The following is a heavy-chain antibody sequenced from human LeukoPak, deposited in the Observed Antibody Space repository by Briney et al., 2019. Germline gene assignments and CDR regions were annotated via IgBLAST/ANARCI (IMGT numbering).Heavy chain of an antibody. V-gene: IGHV3-30*18. J-gene: IGHJ4*02. Sequence: GRSLRLSCAASGFTFSSYGMHWVRQAPGKGLEWVAVISYDGSNKYYADSVKGRFTISRDNSKNTLYLQMNSLRAEDTAVYYCAKPRYDSSGYYLFDYWAREPWSPSPQ. CDR2: ISYDGSNK. D-gene: IGHD3-22*01. CDR3: AKPRYDSSGYYLFDY. CDR1: GFTFSSYG.